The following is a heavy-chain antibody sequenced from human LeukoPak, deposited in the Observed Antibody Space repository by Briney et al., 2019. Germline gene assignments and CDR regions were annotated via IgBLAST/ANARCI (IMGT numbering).Heavy chain of an antibody. CDR2: INHSGST. J-gene: IGHJ4*02. V-gene: IGHV4-34*01. CDR3: ARQGLDFDY. CDR1: GGSFSGYY. Sequence: PSETLSLTCAVYGGSFSGYYWSWIRQPPGKGLEWIGEINHSGSTYYNPSLKSRVTISVDTSKNQFSLKLSSVTAADTAVYYCARQGLDFDYWGQGTLVTVSS.